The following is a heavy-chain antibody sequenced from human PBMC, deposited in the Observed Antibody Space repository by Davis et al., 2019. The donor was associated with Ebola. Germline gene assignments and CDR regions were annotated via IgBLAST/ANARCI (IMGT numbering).Heavy chain of an antibody. Sequence: SETLSLTCAVYGGSFSGYYWSWIRQPPGKGLEWIGEINHSGSTNYNPSLKSRVTISVDTSKNQFSLKLSSVTAADTAVYYCARGKGGCTGGVCLYYYYGMDVWGQGTTVTVS. CDR1: GGSFSGYY. V-gene: IGHV4-34*01. CDR3: ARGKGGCTGGVCLYYYYGMDV. CDR2: INHSGST. D-gene: IGHD2-8*02. J-gene: IGHJ6*02.